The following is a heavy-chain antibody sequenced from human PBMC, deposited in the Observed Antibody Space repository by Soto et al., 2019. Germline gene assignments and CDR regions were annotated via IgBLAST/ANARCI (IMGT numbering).Heavy chain of an antibody. Sequence: SETLSLTCAFYGGSFSGYYWSLIRQPPGKGLEWIGEINHSGSTNYNPSLKSRVTISVDTSKNQFSLKLSSVTAADTAVYYCARVDSSGWYVDYYYGMDVWGQGTTVTVSS. CDR2: INHSGST. CDR1: GGSFSGYY. CDR3: ARVDSSGWYVDYYYGMDV. J-gene: IGHJ6*02. D-gene: IGHD6-19*01. V-gene: IGHV4-34*01.